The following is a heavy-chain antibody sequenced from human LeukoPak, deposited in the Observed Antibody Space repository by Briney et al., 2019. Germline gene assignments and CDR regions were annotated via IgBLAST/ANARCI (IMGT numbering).Heavy chain of an antibody. CDR3: ARVISVDPAVLEN. CDR2: TRKKANSYTT. V-gene: IGHV3-72*01. Sequence: PGGSLRHSRAASGSTVTDHYVDWVRQAPGKGLEWIGRTRKKANSYTTEYAASVKGRFTISRDDSKNSLYLQMNSLETEDTAVYYCARVISVDPAVLENWGPGALVTVSS. CDR1: GSTVTDHY. J-gene: IGHJ1*01. D-gene: IGHD5-18*01.